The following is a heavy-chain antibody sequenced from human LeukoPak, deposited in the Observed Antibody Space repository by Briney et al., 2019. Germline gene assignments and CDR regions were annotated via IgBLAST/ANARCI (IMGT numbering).Heavy chain of an antibody. Sequence: GGSLRLSCAASGFTFDDYGMSWVRQAPGKGLEWVSGINWNGGSTGYADSVKGRFTISRDNAKNSLYLQMNSLRAEDTALYHCARATKYGSSSPADYWGQGTLVTVSS. V-gene: IGHV3-20*01. D-gene: IGHD6-6*01. CDR3: ARATKYGSSSPADY. CDR1: GFTFDDYG. CDR2: INWNGGST. J-gene: IGHJ4*02.